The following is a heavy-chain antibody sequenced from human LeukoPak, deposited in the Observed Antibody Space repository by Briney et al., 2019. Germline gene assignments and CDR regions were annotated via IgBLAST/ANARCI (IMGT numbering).Heavy chain of an antibody. J-gene: IGHJ4*02. CDR3: ARDRGYCGGDCYEPPNY. CDR1: GFTFSSYS. D-gene: IGHD2-21*02. Sequence: GGSLRLSCAASGFTFSSYSMNWVRQAPGKGLEWVSSISSSSSYIYYADSVKSRFTISRDNAKNTLYLQKNSLRAEDTAVYYCARDRGYCGGDCYEPPNYWGQGTLVTVSS. CDR2: ISSSSSYI. V-gene: IGHV3-21*01.